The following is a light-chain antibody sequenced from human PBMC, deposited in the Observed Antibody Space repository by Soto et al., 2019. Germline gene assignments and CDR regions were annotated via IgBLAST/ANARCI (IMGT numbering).Light chain of an antibody. CDR3: GAWDSSLSVVL. Sequence: QSVLTQPPSVSAAPGQRITISCSGSSSNVGTNSVSWYQQLPGTAPKLLIYDNNKRPPWIPDRFSGSKSGTSGTLAITGLQTGDEADFYCGAWDSSLSVVLFGGGTKLTVL. J-gene: IGLJ2*01. CDR2: DNN. V-gene: IGLV1-51*01. CDR1: SSNVGTNS.